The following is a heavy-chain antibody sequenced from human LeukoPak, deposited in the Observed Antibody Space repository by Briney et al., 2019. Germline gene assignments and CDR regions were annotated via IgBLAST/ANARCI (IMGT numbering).Heavy chain of an antibody. CDR1: GFTFSSYA. D-gene: IGHD3-10*01. V-gene: IGHV3-23*01. CDR2: ISGSGGST. Sequence: GGSLRLSCVASGFTFSSYAMSWVRQAPGKGLEWVSAISGSGGSTYHADSVKGRFSISRDNPKDMLYLQMNSLRAEDTAVYYCARDLGAMDVWGKGTTVTVSS. J-gene: IGHJ6*04. CDR3: ARDLGAMDV.